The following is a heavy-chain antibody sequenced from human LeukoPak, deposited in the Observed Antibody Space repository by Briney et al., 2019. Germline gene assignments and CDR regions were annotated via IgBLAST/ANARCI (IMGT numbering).Heavy chain of an antibody. CDR1: GFTVSSNY. CDR2: IYSGGST. D-gene: IGHD3-10*01. J-gene: IGHJ6*02. CDR3: ARSYYYGSGSYEYGMGV. V-gene: IGHV3-66*01. Sequence: GGSLRLSCAASGFTVSSNYMSWVRQAPGKGLEWVSVIYSGGSTYYADSVKGRFTISRDNSKNTLYLQMNSLRAEDTAVYYCARSYYYGSGSYEYGMGVWGQGTTVTVSS.